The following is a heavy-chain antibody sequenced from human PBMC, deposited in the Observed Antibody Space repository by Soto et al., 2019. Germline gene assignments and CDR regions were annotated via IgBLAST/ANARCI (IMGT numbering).Heavy chain of an antibody. J-gene: IGHJ3*02. CDR3: ARKHIVVVTADDAFDI. CDR1: GFTFSSYW. CDR2: INSDGSST. Sequence: EVQLVESGGGLVQPGGSLRLSCAASGFTFSSYWMQWVRQAPGKGLVWVSRINSDGSSTSYADSVKGRFTISRDNAKNTLYLQMNSLRAEDTAVYYCARKHIVVVTADDAFDIWGQGTMVTVSS. D-gene: IGHD2-21*02. V-gene: IGHV3-74*01.